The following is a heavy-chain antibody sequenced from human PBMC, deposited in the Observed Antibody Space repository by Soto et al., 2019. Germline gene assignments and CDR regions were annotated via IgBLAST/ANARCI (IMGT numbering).Heavy chain of an antibody. Sequence: PGESLKISCQGSGYAFINFWVAWVRQMPGKGLEWMGTIYPRNSETRYSPSFQGQVTMSVDRSTSTAYLEWDSLKASDTAIYFCARPGGSGNYYKFEFWGQGTTVTV. V-gene: IGHV5-51*01. D-gene: IGHD3-10*01. CDR2: IYPRNSET. CDR3: ARPGGSGNYYKFEF. J-gene: IGHJ4*02. CDR1: GYAFINFW.